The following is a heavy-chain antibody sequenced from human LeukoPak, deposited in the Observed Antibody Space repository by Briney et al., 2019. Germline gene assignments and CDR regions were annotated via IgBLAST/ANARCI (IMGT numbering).Heavy chain of an antibody. CDR2: INHSGST. V-gene: IGHV4-34*01. CDR3: ARVGDGYNDDY. Sequence: SETLSLTCAVYGGSFSGYYWSWIRQPPGKGLEWIGEINHSGSTNYNPSLKSRVTISVDTSKNQFSLKLSSVTAADTAVNYCARVGDGYNDDYWGQGTLVTVSS. CDR1: GGSFSGYY. D-gene: IGHD5-24*01. J-gene: IGHJ4*02.